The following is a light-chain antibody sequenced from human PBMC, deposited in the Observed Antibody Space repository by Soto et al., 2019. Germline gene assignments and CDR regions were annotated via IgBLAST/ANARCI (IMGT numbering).Light chain of an antibody. Sequence: EIVLTQSPGTLSLSPGERVTLSCRASQSVSSSYLAWYQQKPGQAPRLLIYGTSNRATDIPDRFSGCGSGTDFSLSISRLEPEDSAIYYCQHPWTFGQGTKVEIK. CDR3: QHPWT. CDR2: GTS. J-gene: IGKJ1*01. V-gene: IGKV3-20*01. CDR1: QSVSSSY.